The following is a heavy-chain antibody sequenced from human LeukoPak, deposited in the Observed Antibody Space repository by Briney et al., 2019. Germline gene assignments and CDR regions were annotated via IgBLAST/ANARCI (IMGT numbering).Heavy chain of an antibody. J-gene: IGHJ4*02. CDR1: GFDFSAYE. CDR3: ATLGYHLDS. CDR2: FAVSDTTT. V-gene: IGHV3-48*03. D-gene: IGHD3-22*01. Sequence: PGGSLRLSCAASGFDFSAYEMNWVRQAPGKGLEWVSYFAVSDTTTYYADSVKGRFTISRDNAKNSLYLQMNSLRAEDTALYYCATLGYHLDSWGQGTLVTVSS.